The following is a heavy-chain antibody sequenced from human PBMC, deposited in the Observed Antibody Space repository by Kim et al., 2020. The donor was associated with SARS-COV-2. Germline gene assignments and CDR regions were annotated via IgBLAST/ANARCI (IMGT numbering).Heavy chain of an antibody. CDR3: ARLELWPYYYGSGSYYSPSVWRGMDV. Sequence: ASVKVSCKASGYTFTSYGISWVRQAPGQGLEWMGWISAYNGNTNYAQKLQGRVTMTTDTSTSTAYMELRSLRSDDTAVYYCARLELWPYYYGSGSYYSPSVWRGMDVWGQGTTVTVSS. D-gene: IGHD3-10*01. V-gene: IGHV1-18*01. CDR1: GYTFTSYG. J-gene: IGHJ6*02. CDR2: ISAYNGNT.